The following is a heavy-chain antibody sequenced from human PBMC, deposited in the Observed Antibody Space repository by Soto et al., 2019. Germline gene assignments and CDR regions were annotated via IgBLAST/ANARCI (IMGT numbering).Heavy chain of an antibody. V-gene: IGHV4-59*01. J-gene: IGHJ4*02. D-gene: IGHD3-3*01. CDR3: ARARKATYITGGFDS. Sequence: SETLSLTCSVSGGSISDYYWSWIRQSPEKGLEYIAYSSYGRITNLNGALNGRVTMSIDTSKNQFSLKATSLTAADTAVYYCARARKATYITGGFDSWGQGTLVTVSS. CDR1: GGSISDYY. CDR2: SSYGRIT.